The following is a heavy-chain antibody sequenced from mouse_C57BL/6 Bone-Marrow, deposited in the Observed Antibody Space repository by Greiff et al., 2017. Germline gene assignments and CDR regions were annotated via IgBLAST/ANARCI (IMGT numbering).Heavy chain of an antibody. J-gene: IGHJ4*01. CDR3: ARSVLYAMDY. CDR2: ISSGSSTI. CDR1: GFTFSDYG. Sequence: EVQLVESGGGLVKPGGSLKLSCAASGFTFSDYGMHWVRQAPEKGLEWVAYISSGSSTIYYADTVKGRFTISRDNAKNTLFMQKTSLRSEETAMYYCARSVLYAMDYWGQGTSVTVSS. V-gene: IGHV5-17*01.